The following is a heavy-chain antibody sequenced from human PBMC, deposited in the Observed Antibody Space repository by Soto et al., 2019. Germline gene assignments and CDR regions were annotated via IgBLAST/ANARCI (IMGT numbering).Heavy chain of an antibody. V-gene: IGHV4-59*01. D-gene: IGHD3-3*01. CDR3: ARRLRRFSIFGVVPDEVWFEH. J-gene: IGHJ5*02. CDR1: GGSISSYY. Sequence: SETLSLTCTVSGGSISSYYWSWIRQPPGKGLEWSGYIYHSGSTNYNPSLKSRVTITEDTPKNQFFLKVSTVTAADTAVYYRARRLRRFSIFGVVPDEVWFEHWGQGTLVTVS. CDR2: IYHSGST.